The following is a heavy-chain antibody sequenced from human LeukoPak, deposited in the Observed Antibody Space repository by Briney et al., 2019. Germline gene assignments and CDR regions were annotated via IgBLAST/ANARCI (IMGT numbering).Heavy chain of an antibody. CDR3: ARQVFGFPFDY. V-gene: IGHV4-34*01. CDR1: GGSFSGYY. CDR2: INHSGST. J-gene: IGHJ4*02. D-gene: IGHD3-10*01. Sequence: PSETLSLTCAAYGGSFSGYYWSWIRQPPGKGVEWIGEINHSGSTNYNPSLKSRVTISVDTSKNQFSLKLSSVTAADTAVYYCARQVFGFPFDYWGQGTLVTVSS.